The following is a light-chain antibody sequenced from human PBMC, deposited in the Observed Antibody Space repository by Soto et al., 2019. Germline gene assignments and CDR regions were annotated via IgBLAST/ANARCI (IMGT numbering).Light chain of an antibody. CDR1: QRITTY. CDR2: TSG. J-gene: IGKJ2*01. Sequence: IHMTQSPSSLSASVGDRVTITCRASQRITTYLNWYQQKPGEAPKLLISTSGTLQRGVPSRFIGSGSGTDFTLTITGLQRADFATYFCHQTYNTPYTFGQGTKLEIK. CDR3: HQTYNTPYT. V-gene: IGKV1-39*01.